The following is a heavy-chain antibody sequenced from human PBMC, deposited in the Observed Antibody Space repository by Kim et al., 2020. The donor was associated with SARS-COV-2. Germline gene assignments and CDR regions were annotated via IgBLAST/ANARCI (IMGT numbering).Heavy chain of an antibody. CDR1: GDSVSSNSAA. CDR2: TYYRSKWYT. CDR3: ARDRQRAGTGVDY. Sequence: SQTLSLTCDISGDSVSSNSAAWNWIRQSPSRGLEWLGRTYYRSKWYTDYALSVKGRITINPDTSKNQFSLQLNSVTPEDTTVYYCARDRQRAGTGVDYWGQGTVVTVPS. V-gene: IGHV6-1*01. D-gene: IGHD6-19*01. J-gene: IGHJ4*02.